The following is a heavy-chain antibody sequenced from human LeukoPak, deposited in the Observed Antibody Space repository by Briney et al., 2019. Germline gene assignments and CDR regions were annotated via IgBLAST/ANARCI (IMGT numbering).Heavy chain of an antibody. CDR2: VITIFGTA. J-gene: IGHJ5*02. D-gene: IGHD2-2*02. CDR1: GGTFSSYA. Sequence: SVNPSCKASGGTFSSYAISWVRHAPGQGLEWMGGVITIFGTANYAQKFHGRVTITADESTSTASMELSSPRSKDTPVYYCARDIVIVPAAIPWFVPWVQGTLVTVSS. CDR3: ARDIVIVPAAIPWFVP. V-gene: IGHV1-69*13.